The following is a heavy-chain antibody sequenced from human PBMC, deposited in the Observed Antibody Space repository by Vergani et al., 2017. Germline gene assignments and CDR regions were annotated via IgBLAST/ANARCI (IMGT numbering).Heavy chain of an antibody. CDR1: GSPFNDYW. D-gene: IGHD3-3*01. CDR2: VNGDGDTI. Sequence: EVELVESGGGLVQPGGSLRLSCAASGSPFNDYWMHWARKVPGKGLGWVSGVNGDGDTISYADYLTGRFTISRDNAKNTLFLQMNSLRAEDTAVYYCARSREFRFGVVLENWFDPWGQGTLVTVSS. CDR3: ARSREFRFGVVLENWFDP. J-gene: IGHJ5*02. V-gene: IGHV3-74*01.